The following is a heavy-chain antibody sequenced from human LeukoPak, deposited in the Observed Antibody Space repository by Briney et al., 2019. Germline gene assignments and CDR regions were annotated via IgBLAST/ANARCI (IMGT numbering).Heavy chain of an antibody. V-gene: IGHV4-39*01. J-gene: IGHJ4*02. Sequence: PSETLSLTCTVSGGSISSSSYYWGWIRQPPGKGLEWIGSIYYSGSTYYNPSLKSRVTISVDTSKNQFSLKLSSVTAADTAVYYCARRGSGWYGYWGQGTLVTVSS. D-gene: IGHD6-19*01. CDR2: IYYSGST. CDR3: ARRGSGWYGY. CDR1: GGSISSSSYY.